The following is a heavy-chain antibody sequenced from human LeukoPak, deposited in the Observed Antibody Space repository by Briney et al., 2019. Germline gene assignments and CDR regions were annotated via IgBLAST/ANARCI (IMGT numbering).Heavy chain of an antibody. CDR1: GGSISSGDYY. Sequence: SQTLSLTCTVSGGSISSGDYYWSWIRQPPGKGLEWIGEINHSGSTNYNPSLKSRVTISVDTSKNQFSLKLSSVTAADTAVYYCARGGPVYSSSWYWFDPWGQGTLVTVSS. V-gene: IGHV4-30-4*01. CDR2: INHSGST. D-gene: IGHD6-13*01. J-gene: IGHJ5*02. CDR3: ARGGPVYSSSWYWFDP.